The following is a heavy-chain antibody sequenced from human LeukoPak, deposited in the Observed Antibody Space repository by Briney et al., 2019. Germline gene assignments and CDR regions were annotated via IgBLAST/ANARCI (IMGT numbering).Heavy chain of an antibody. V-gene: IGHV4-30-4*08. Sequence: SQTLSLTCTVSGGSISSGGYYWSWIRQHPGKGLEWIGYIYYSGSTYYNPSLKSRVTISVDTSKNQFSLKLSSVTAADTAVYYCARESYYDILTGYYPGVGRFDPWGQGTLVTVSS. D-gene: IGHD3-9*01. CDR3: ARESYYDILTGYYPGVGRFDP. CDR1: GGSISSGGYY. CDR2: IYYSGST. J-gene: IGHJ5*02.